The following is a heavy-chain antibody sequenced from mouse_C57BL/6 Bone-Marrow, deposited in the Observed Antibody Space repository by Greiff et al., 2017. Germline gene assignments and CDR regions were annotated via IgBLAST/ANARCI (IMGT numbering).Heavy chain of an antibody. CDR2: ISNLAYSI. J-gene: IGHJ1*03. D-gene: IGHD2-3*01. V-gene: IGHV5-15*01. CDR1: GFTFSDYG. CDR3: ARHGGYDCYYFSDFDV. Sequence: EVQGVESGGGLVQPGGSLKLSCAASGFTFSDYGMAWVRQAPRKGPEWVAFISNLAYSIYYADTVTGRFTLSRENAKNTLYLEMGSLRSEDTAMYYCARHGGYDCYYFSDFDVWGTGTTVTVSS.